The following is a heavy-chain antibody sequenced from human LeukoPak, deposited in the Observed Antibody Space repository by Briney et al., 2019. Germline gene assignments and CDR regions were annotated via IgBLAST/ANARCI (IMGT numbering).Heavy chain of an antibody. V-gene: IGHV3-23*01. D-gene: IGHD3-22*01. Sequence: GGSLRLSCAASGFTFSSYAMIWVRQAPGKGLEWVSGMSGGGGSTYYADSVKGRFTISRDNSKNTLYLRMNSLRTKDTAVYYCAKDRRPTYYSDSSGYYFRDAFDMWGQGTMVTVSS. CDR1: GFTFSSYA. CDR3: AKDRRPTYYSDSSGYYFRDAFDM. J-gene: IGHJ3*02. CDR2: MSGGGGST.